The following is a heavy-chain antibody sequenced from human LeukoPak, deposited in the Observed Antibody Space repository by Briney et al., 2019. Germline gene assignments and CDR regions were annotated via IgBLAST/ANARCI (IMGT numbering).Heavy chain of an antibody. CDR3: AKESVWFGESNPFDY. CDR2: IRYDGSNK. Sequence: PGGSLRLSCAASGFTFSSYGMHWVRPAPGQGLQWVAFIRYDGSNKYYVDSVKVRFTISRDNSKNTLYLQMNSLRPEDPAVYYCAKESVWFGESNPFDYWGQGTLVTVSS. J-gene: IGHJ4*02. D-gene: IGHD3-10*01. CDR1: GFTFSSYG. V-gene: IGHV3-30*02.